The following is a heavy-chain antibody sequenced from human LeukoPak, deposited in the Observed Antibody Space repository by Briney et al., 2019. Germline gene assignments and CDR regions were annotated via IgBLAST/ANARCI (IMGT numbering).Heavy chain of an antibody. Sequence: PSETLSLTCAVYGGSFSGYYWSWIRQPPGKGLEWIGEINHSGSTNYNPSLKSRVTISVDTSKNQFSLKLSSVTAADTAVYYCARPSPSNWGQFDAFDIWGQGTMVTVSS. CDR2: INHSGST. V-gene: IGHV4-34*01. J-gene: IGHJ3*02. CDR1: GGSFSGYY. D-gene: IGHD7-27*01. CDR3: ARPSPSNWGQFDAFDI.